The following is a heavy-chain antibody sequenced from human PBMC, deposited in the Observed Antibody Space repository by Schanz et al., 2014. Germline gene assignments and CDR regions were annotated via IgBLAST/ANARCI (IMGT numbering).Heavy chain of an antibody. J-gene: IGHJ4*02. Sequence: QVQLVQSGAELRKPGTSVKVSCKTSGYTFTNFFLHWVRQAPGQGLEWLGWMNPNSGNPGFAQKFRGRVTMTRNTSMSTAYIELHILTSEDTAVYYCARGRTFDYWGQGTLVTVSS. V-gene: IGHV1-8*02. CDR3: ARGRTFDY. CDR2: MNPNSGNP. CDR1: GYTFTNFF.